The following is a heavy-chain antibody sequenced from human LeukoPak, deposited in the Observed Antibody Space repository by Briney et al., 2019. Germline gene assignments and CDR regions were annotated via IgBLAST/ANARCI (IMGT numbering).Heavy chain of an antibody. D-gene: IGHD6-13*01. CDR3: AREVVAAAGTVDY. CDR1: GYTFTSYD. CDR2: MNPNSGNT. J-gene: IGHJ4*02. V-gene: IGHV1-8*03. Sequence: GASVKVSCKASGYTFTSYDINWVRQATGQGLEWMGWMNPNSGNTGYAQKFQGRVTITRNTSISTAYMELSSLRSEDTAVYYCAREVVAAAGTVDYWGQGTLVTVSS.